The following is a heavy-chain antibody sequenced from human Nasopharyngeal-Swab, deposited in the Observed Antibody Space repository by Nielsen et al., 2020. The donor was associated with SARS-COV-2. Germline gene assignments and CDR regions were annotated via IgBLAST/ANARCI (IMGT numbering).Heavy chain of an antibody. Sequence: SETLSLTFTVSGGSISSNYWSWIRQPPGKGLEWIGYIYYSGSTNYNPSLKSRVTISVDTSKNQFSLKLSSVTAADTAVYYCARDPSTITMVRGVIPHGAFDIWGQGTMVIVSS. CDR3: ARDPSTITMVRGVIPHGAFDI. J-gene: IGHJ3*02. V-gene: IGHV4-59*13. D-gene: IGHD3-10*01. CDR1: GGSISSNY. CDR2: IYYSGST.